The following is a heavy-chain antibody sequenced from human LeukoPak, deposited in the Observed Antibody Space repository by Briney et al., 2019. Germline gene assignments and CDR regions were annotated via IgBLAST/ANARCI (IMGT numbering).Heavy chain of an antibody. CDR2: INPHGTEK. V-gene: IGHV3-7*01. D-gene: IGHD3-10*01. CDR1: GFIFGDNW. CDR3: GRWGVNAGLDY. Sequence: SGGSLTLSCVASGFIFGDNWMGWVRQAPGKGLEWVANINPHGTEKYYADSLEGRFSVSRDNAKNSVYLQMNSLRVEDAGFYYCGRWGVNAGLDYWGQESLVTVSS. J-gene: IGHJ4*02.